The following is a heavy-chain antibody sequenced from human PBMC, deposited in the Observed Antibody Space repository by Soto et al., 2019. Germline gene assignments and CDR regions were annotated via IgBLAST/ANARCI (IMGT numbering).Heavy chain of an antibody. V-gene: IGHV3-30*18. CDR2: ISYDGSNK. J-gene: IGHJ4*02. CDR3: AKGFLYYYDSSGYYTDY. Sequence: GVLRLSCAASGFTFSSYGMHWVRQAPGKGLEWVAVISYDGSNKYYADSVKGRFTISRDNSKNTLYLQMNSLRAEDTAVYYCAKGFLYYYDSSGYYTDYWGQGTLVTVSS. D-gene: IGHD3-22*01. CDR1: GFTFSSYG.